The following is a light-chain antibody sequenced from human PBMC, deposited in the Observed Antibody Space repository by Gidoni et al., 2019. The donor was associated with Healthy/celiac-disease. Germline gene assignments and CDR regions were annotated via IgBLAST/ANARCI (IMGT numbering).Light chain of an antibody. CDR2: DAS. Sequence: EIVLTQAPATLSLSPGERATPSCRASQSVRSYLAWYQQKPGQAPRLLIYDASNRATGIPAMFSGSGSGTDFTLSISLLEPEDFAVYYCQQRSNWPPFPFGGGTKVEIK. J-gene: IGKJ4*01. V-gene: IGKV3-11*01. CDR1: QSVRSY. CDR3: QQRSNWPPFP.